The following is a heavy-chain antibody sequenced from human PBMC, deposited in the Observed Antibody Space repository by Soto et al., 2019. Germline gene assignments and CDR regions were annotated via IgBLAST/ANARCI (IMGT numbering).Heavy chain of an antibody. J-gene: IGHJ5*02. Sequence: PSETLSLTCNVSGGSITTYYWTWIRQPPGKGLELIGHISYSGGSKYSPSFRSRVSMSIDTSKSQVSLKLSSVTAADTAIYYCARDLYQGLSWFDPWGQGTLVTVSS. CDR3: ARDLYQGLSWFDP. V-gene: IGHV4-59*01. D-gene: IGHD3-16*02. CDR1: GGSITTYY. CDR2: ISYSGGS.